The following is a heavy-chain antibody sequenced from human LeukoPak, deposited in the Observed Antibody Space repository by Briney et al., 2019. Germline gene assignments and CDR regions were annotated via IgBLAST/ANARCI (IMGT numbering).Heavy chain of an antibody. CDR1: GFVFSKYW. CDR2: INPEETTI. Sequence: GGSLRLSCAASGFVFSKYWMHWVRQAPGKGLVWVSRINPEETTINCADSVKGRFTISRDNARNTLYLQMDSLRVEDVGIYYCVRGGLEPFDYWGQGTLVSVSS. V-gene: IGHV3-74*01. J-gene: IGHJ4*02. CDR3: VRGGLEPFDY. D-gene: IGHD1-1*01.